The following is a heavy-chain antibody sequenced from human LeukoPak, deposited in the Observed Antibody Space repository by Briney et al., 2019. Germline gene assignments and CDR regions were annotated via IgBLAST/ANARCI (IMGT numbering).Heavy chain of an antibody. J-gene: IGHJ4*02. CDR2: IYLSGST. CDR1: GGSVSSSNW. V-gene: IGHV4-4*02. Sequence: SSETLSHTCAVSGGSVSSSNWWTWVRQPPGKGLEWIGEIYLSGSTNYNPSLKSRVTISIDKSKNQFSLKLSSMTAADTAVYYCARGGVIPADWGQGTLVTVSS. D-gene: IGHD2-2*01. CDR3: ARGGVIPAD.